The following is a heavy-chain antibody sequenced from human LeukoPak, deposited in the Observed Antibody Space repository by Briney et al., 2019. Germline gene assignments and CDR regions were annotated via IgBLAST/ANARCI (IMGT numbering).Heavy chain of an antibody. Sequence: GESLKISCKASGYTFTGYYMHWVRQAPGQGLEWMGRINPNSGGTNYAQKFQGRVTMTRDTSISTAYMELSRLRSDDTAVYYCARRGYSYGTFDYWGQGTLVTVSS. V-gene: IGHV1-2*06. CDR1: GYTFTGYY. CDR3: ARRGYSYGTFDY. D-gene: IGHD5-18*01. CDR2: INPNSGGT. J-gene: IGHJ4*02.